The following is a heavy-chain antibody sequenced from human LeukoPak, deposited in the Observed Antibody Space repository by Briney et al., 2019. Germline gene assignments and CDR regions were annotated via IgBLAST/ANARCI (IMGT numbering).Heavy chain of an antibody. CDR3: ASGRGMATSPFDY. CDR1: GLTLSNYA. Sequence: PGGSLRLSCAVSGLTLSNYAMSWLRQAPGKGVEGVSYISSSGSTIYYADSVKGRFTISSDNAKNSLYLQMNSLRAEDTAVYYCASGRGMATSPFDYWGQGTLVTVSS. D-gene: IGHD5-24*01. CDR2: ISSSGSTI. J-gene: IGHJ4*02. V-gene: IGHV3-11*01.